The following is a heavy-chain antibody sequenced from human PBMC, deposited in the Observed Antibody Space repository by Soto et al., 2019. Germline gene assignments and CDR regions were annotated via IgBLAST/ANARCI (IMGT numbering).Heavy chain of an antibody. CDR3: AKNVTTTAFDY. V-gene: IGHV3-23*01. Sequence: EVQLLESGGGLVQPGGSLRLSCADSGFTFSSYAVSWFRQAPGKGLEWVSSISDTGVGTYYGDSVKGRFTISRDNSKNTLYLQMNSLRAEDTAVYYCAKNVTTTAFDYWGQGTLVTVSS. J-gene: IGHJ4*02. D-gene: IGHD4-17*01. CDR1: GFTFSSYA. CDR2: ISDTGVGT.